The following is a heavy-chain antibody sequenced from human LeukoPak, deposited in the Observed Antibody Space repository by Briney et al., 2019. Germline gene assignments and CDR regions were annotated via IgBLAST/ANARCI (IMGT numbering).Heavy chain of an antibody. CDR2: IGISSGNT. CDR3: ARDQNYAFDN. CDR1: GFTFSDYS. J-gene: IGHJ4*02. Sequence: GGSLRLSCAASGFTFSDYSMNWVRQAPGKGLEWISYIGISSGNTKYADSVKGRFTISGDNAKNSLYLQMNSLRVEDTAVYCCARDQNYAFDNWGQGTLVTVSS. D-gene: IGHD1-7*01. V-gene: IGHV3-48*04.